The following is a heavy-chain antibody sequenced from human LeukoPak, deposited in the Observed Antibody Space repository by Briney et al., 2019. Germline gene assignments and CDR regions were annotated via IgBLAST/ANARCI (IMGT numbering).Heavy chain of an antibody. CDR3: ARDGLGGSGAFDI. V-gene: IGHV1-2*02. CDR2: INPNSGGT. Sequence: ASVKVSFKASGYTFTGYSLHWVRQAPGQGLEWMGWINPNSGGTNYAQKFQGRVTMTRDTSISTAYMEVTRLRSDDTAVYYCARDGLGGSGAFDIWGQGTMVTVSS. J-gene: IGHJ3*02. D-gene: IGHD3-16*01. CDR1: GYTFTGYS.